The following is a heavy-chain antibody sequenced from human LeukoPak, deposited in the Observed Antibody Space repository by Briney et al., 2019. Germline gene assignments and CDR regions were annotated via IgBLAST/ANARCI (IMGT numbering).Heavy chain of an antibody. CDR2: INHSGST. CDR1: GGSFSGYY. CDR3: ARGRYCSSTSCYWYYYYYMDV. D-gene: IGHD2-2*01. J-gene: IGHJ6*03. Sequence: SETLSLTCAVYGGSFSGYYWSWIRQPPGKALEWIGEINHSGSTNYNPSLKSRVTISVDTSKNQFSLKLSSVTAADTAAYYCARGRYCSSTSCYWYYYYYMDVWGKGTTVTVSS. V-gene: IGHV4-34*01.